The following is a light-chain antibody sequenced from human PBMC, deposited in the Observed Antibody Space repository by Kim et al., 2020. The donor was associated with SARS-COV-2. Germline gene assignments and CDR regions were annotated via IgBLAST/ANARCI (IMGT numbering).Light chain of an antibody. V-gene: IGKV1-27*01. Sequence: APVGERVPTTCRASQNIANSLAWYHQKPGTIPKRLSYAASTLQTGVPSRFSGNGSGTEFTLTIGSLQTEDVATYYCQKYDTAPWTFGPGTKVDIK. CDR3: QKYDTAPWT. J-gene: IGKJ1*01. CDR2: AAS. CDR1: QNIANS.